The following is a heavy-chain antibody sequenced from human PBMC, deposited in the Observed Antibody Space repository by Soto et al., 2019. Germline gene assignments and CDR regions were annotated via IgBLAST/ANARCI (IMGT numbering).Heavy chain of an antibody. CDR2: IYYSGST. Sequence: QVQLQESGPGLVKPSQTLSLTCTVSVASISSGGYYWSWIRQHPGEGLEWIGYIYYSGSTSYNPSLKRRVNISVGTSKNQFSLKLSSVTDADTAVYYCARESKYDTSGYPPWFAPWGQGTLVTVSS. J-gene: IGHJ5*02. CDR1: VASISSGGYY. V-gene: IGHV4-31*03. D-gene: IGHD3-22*01. CDR3: ARESKYDTSGYPPWFAP.